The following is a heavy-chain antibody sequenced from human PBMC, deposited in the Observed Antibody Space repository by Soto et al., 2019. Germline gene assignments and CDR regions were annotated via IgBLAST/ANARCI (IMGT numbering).Heavy chain of an antibody. V-gene: IGHV3-30*03. CDR1: GFTFSSYG. CDR3: ARVAY. CDR2: ISYDGSNK. J-gene: IGHJ4*02. Sequence: GGSLRLSCAASGFTFSSYGMHWARQAPGKGLEWVAVISYDGSNKYYADSVKGRFTISRDDSKNTLYLQMNSLRPEDTAMYYCARVAYWGPGTQVTVSS.